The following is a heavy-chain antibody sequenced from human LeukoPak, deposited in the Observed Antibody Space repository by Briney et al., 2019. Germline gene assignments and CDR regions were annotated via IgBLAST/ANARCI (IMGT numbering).Heavy chain of an antibody. CDR1: GGSISTYY. D-gene: IGHD4-23*01. Sequence: SETLSLTCTVSGGSISTYYWSWIRQPPGKGLDWIGSFYYTGSTNYNPSLRSRVTISLDTSKNQISLRLSSVTAADTAVYYWARGGNALDYWGKGTLVTVSS. CDR2: FYYTGST. CDR3: ARGGNALDY. V-gene: IGHV4-59*01. J-gene: IGHJ4*02.